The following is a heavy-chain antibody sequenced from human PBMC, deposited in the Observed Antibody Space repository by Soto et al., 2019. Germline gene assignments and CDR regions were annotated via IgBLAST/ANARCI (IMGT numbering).Heavy chain of an antibody. Sequence: QVQLVQSGAEVKKPGSSVKVSCKASGGTFSTYTISWVRQAPGQGLEWMGRIIPILGIANYAQKFQGRVTITAYKSTRTAYMQLSSLRSEDTAVYYCASRYDSSDYWGQGTLVTVSS. D-gene: IGHD3-22*01. CDR3: ASRYDSSDY. CDR2: IIPILGIA. V-gene: IGHV1-69*02. J-gene: IGHJ4*02. CDR1: GGTFSTYT.